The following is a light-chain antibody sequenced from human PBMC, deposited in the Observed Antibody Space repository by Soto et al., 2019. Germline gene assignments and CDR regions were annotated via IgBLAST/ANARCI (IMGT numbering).Light chain of an antibody. CDR1: QSVLYSSNKKNY. Sequence: DIVMTQSPDSLAVSLGERATINCKSSQSVLYSSNKKNYLAWYQQKPGEPPKLLIYWASTRESGVPDRFSGSGSGTDFTLTISSLQAEDVAVYYCQQYYSTPPSWTFGQGTKVDIK. CDR3: QQYYSTPPSWT. J-gene: IGKJ1*01. V-gene: IGKV4-1*01. CDR2: WAS.